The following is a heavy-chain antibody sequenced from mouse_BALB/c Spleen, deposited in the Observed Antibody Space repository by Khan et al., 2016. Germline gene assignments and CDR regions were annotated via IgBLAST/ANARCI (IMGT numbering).Heavy chain of an antibody. V-gene: IGHV1-7*01. CDR2: INPSTGYT. CDR3: SRRREGRDY. Sequence: QVQLQQPGAELAKPGASVKMSCKASGYTFTSYWMHWVKQRPGQGLEWIGYINPSTGYTEYNQKFKDKATLTADKSSSTAYMQLSSLTSEDSAVYYCSRRREGRDYWCQGTTLTVSS. CDR1: GYTFTSYW. J-gene: IGHJ2*01. D-gene: IGHD3-3*01.